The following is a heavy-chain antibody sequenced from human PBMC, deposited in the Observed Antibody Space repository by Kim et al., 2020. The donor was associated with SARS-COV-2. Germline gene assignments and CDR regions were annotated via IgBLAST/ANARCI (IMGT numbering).Heavy chain of an antibody. J-gene: IGHJ6*03. V-gene: IGHV4-34*01. CDR3: ARGHVGVVPAPILGLGPFYYYYNMDV. CDR1: GGSLSCYS. CDR2: INHSGGT. Sequence: SETLSLTCVVYGGSLSCYSWNWIRQPPGKGLEWIGEINHSGGTKSSPSLKSRVTMSIDTSKSQFSLRLTSVTAADSAVYFCARGHVGVVPAPILGLGPFYYYYNMDVWGRGATVTVSS. D-gene: IGHD2-2*01.